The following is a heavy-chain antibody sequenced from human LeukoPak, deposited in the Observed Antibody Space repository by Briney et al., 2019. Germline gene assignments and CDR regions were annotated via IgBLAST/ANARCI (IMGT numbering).Heavy chain of an antibody. CDR1: GFSLSTSGMG. V-gene: IGHV2-5*01. Sequence: SVPTLVNPTQTLTLTCTFSGFSLSTSGMGVGWIRQPPGKALEWLALIFWNDDKRYSPSLRSRLTITKDTSKNQVVLTMTNMDPVDTATYYCAHCRVPHDYNNYRGQGTLVTVSS. CDR2: IFWNDDK. CDR3: AHCRVPHDYNNY. J-gene: IGHJ4*02. D-gene: IGHD4-11*01.